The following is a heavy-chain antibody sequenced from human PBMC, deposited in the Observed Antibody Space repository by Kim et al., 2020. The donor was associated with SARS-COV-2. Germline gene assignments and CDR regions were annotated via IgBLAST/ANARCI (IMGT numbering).Heavy chain of an antibody. D-gene: IGHD2-15*01. Sequence: DTVEGRFTISRDNSKNTLYLQMNSLRAEDTAVYYCAKARCSGGSCYSFDYWGQGTLVTVSS. V-gene: IGHV3-33*06. J-gene: IGHJ4*02. CDR3: AKARCSGGSCYSFDY.